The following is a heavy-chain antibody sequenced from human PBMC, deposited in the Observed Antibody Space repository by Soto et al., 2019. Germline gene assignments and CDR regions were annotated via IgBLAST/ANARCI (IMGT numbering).Heavy chain of an antibody. CDR3: ARDLKGYGGNTHYYYGMDV. D-gene: IGHD4-17*01. Sequence: QVQLQESGPGLVKPSQTLSLTCTVSGGSISSGGYYWSWIRQHPGKGLEWIGYIYYSGSTYYNPSLKSRVTISVDTSKNQFSLKLSSVTAADTAVYYCARDLKGYGGNTHYYYGMDVWGQGTTVTVSS. V-gene: IGHV4-31*03. CDR2: IYYSGST. CDR1: GGSISSGGYY. J-gene: IGHJ6*02.